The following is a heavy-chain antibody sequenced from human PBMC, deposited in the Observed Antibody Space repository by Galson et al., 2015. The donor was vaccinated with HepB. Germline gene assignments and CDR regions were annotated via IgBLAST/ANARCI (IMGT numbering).Heavy chain of an antibody. V-gene: IGHV1-3*01. CDR3: ARSDGNTWQNDY. Sequence: SVKVSCKASGYTFTSYFMHWMRQAPGQRLEWMGWINGANGNTEYSQKFQDRVTFTRDAPASTAYMELSSLRSEDTALYSCARSDGNTWQNDYWGQGTLVTVSS. CDR2: INGANGNT. CDR1: GYTFTSYF. J-gene: IGHJ4*02. D-gene: IGHD5-24*01.